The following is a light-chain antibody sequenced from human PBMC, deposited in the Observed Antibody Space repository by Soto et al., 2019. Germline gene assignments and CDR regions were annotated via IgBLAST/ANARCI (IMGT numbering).Light chain of an antibody. V-gene: IGKV1-5*01. CDR2: DAS. CDR3: QQYNNFWT. Sequence: DIQMTQSPSALSASLGDRVTITCRASQSVSGWLAWYQQKPGKAPRLLIYDASYLERGVPSRFSGSGSGTDFTLTISDLQPDDLGTYYCQQYNNFWTFGPGTKVEI. J-gene: IGKJ1*01. CDR1: QSVSGW.